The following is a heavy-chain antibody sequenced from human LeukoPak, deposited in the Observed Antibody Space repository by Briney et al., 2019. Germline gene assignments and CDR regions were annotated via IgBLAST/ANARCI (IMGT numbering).Heavy chain of an antibody. CDR2: LGTNGDS. D-gene: IGHD6-6*01. CDR3: TRELRGIASHYHGMDV. V-gene: IGHV3-13*01. Sequence: PGGSLRLSCVASGFSFSTYDMYWVRQAAGRGLEWVSALGTNGDSYYLGSVKGRFTISRDDGKNSLYLQMNSLGVEDTAVCYCTRELRGIASHYHGMDVWGQGTTVTVSS. J-gene: IGHJ6*02. CDR1: GFSFSTYD.